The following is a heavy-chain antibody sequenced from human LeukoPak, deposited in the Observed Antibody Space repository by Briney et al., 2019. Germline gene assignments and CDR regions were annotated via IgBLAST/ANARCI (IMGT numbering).Heavy chain of an antibody. D-gene: IGHD2-15*01. J-gene: IGHJ6*04. CDR1: GFTFSNAW. CDR2: IKSKTDGGTT. Sequence: GGSLILSCAASGFTFSNAWMSWVRQAPGKGLEWVGRIKSKTDGGTTDYAAPVKGRITISRDDSKSTLYLQMNSVKTEDTGVYYCAFIRSATRTLYYYYGMDVWGKGTTVTVSS. CDR3: AFIRSATRTLYYYYGMDV. V-gene: IGHV3-15*01.